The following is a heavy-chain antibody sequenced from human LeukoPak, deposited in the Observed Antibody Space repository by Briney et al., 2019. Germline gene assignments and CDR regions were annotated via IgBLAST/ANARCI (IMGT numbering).Heavy chain of an antibody. Sequence: PGGSLRLSCVASGLTIGSRYMNWVRLAPGKGLEWVANIKEDGTETYYVDSVKGRFTISRDNAKNSLYLQMNSLRVEDTAVYYCAKEGRSLQTYWGQGTLVTVSS. CDR3: AKEGRSLQTY. V-gene: IGHV3-7*03. D-gene: IGHD5-24*01. CDR1: GLTIGSRY. J-gene: IGHJ4*02. CDR2: IKEDGTET.